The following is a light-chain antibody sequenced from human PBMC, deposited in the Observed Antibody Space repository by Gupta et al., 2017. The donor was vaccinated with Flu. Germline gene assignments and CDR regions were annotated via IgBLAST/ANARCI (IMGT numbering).Light chain of an antibody. J-gene: IGLJ2*01. Sequence: RVTISCSGSSAKIGTNHEAGCQQDPGMAPKLLLYINTKRRSGIPDAFSGSKSGTTTAVAISRRQQEDEADYFCAARYNSRNVILFGGGTKLTVL. V-gene: IGLV1-44*01. CDR1: SAKIGTNH. CDR2: INT. CDR3: AARYNSRNVIL.